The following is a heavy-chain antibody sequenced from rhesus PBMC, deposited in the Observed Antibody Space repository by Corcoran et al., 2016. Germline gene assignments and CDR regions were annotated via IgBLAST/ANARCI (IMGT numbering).Heavy chain of an antibody. V-gene: IGHV4-127*01. Sequence: QVQLQESGPGLVKPSETLSLTCAVSGYSISSGYGWSWIRQPPGKGLEWIGYIGGSSGSTNYNPSLKSRFTISKDTSKNQFSLKLSSVTAADTAVYYCARDSRQRLVRTGLDSWGQGVVVTVSS. CDR2: IGGSSGST. CDR1: GYSISSGYG. D-gene: IGHD6S26*01. CDR3: ARDSRQRLVRTGLDS. J-gene: IGHJ6*01.